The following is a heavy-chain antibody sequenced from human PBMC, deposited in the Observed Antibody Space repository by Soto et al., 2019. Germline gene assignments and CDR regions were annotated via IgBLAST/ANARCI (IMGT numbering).Heavy chain of an antibody. D-gene: IGHD3-16*01. CDR1: GYTFSDYY. V-gene: IGHV1-2*02. CDR2: ISPKSGGA. CDR3: ASFSYTLG. J-gene: IGHJ4*02. Sequence: GASVKFSCKAGGYTFSDYYIQWVRQAPGQGLEYMGWISPKSGGAAYAQKFRGRVTMTRDTSISTAYMELSRLRSDDTAVYHCASFSYTLGWGQGTLVTVSS.